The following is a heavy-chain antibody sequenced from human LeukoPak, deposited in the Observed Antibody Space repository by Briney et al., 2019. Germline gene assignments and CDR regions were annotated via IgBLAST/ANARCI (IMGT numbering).Heavy chain of an antibody. CDR2: IYYSGST. D-gene: IGHD3-3*01. J-gene: IGHJ3*02. Sequence: SETLSLTCTVSGGSISSYYWSWIRQPPGKGLDWIGYIYYSGSTNYNPALKSRVIISVDTSKNQFSLKLSSVTAADTAVYYSARDTSIFGVVNGVGAFDIWGQGTMVTVSS. CDR3: ARDTSIFGVVNGVGAFDI. CDR1: GGSISSYY. V-gene: IGHV4-59*01.